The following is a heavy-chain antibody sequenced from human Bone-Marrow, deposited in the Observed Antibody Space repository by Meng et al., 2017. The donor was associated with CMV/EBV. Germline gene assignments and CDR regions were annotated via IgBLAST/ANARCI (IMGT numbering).Heavy chain of an antibody. V-gene: IGHV3-30*02. CDR3: ALTSSVDTDFDY. D-gene: IGHD5-18*01. CDR1: GFTFSSYG. CDR2: IRYDGSNK. J-gene: IGHJ4*02. Sequence: GESLKISCAASGFTFSSYGMHWVRQAPGKGLEWVAFIRYDGSNKYYADSVKGRFTISRDNSKNTLYLQMNSLRAEDTAVYYCALTSSVDTDFDYWGQGTLVTV.